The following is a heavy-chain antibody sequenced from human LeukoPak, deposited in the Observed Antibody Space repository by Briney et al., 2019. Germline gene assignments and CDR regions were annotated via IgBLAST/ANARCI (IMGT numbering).Heavy chain of an antibody. CDR2: IHYSGST. CDR1: GGSFSRYY. D-gene: IGHD5-12*01. CDR3: ARVSGATITTYYGMDV. J-gene: IGHJ6*02. V-gene: IGHV4-59*01. Sequence: PSETLSLTCTVSGGSFSRYYWSWIRQPPGKGLEWIGNIHYSGSTNYNPSLKSRVTISIDTSKNQFSLRRSSVTAVDTAVYYCARVSGATITTYYGMDVWGQGTTVTVS.